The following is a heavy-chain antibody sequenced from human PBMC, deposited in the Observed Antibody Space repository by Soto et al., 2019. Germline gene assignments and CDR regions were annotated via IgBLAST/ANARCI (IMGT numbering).Heavy chain of an antibody. Sequence: QVTLKESGPTVVKPTQTLTLTCTFSGISLTASGVGVGWFRQPPGKALAWLALIYWAGDQYYNSSLKTRVTITRYTANNQVVLTLNNMDPVDTATSYCSRCGTEGSFEHWGQGTLVTVSS. D-gene: IGHD2-15*01. CDR3: SRCGTEGSFEH. CDR1: GISLTASGVG. CDR2: IYWAGDQ. J-gene: IGHJ4*02. V-gene: IGHV2-5*02.